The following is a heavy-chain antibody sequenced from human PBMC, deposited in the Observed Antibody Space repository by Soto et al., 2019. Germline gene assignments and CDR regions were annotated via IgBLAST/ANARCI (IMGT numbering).Heavy chain of an antibody. Sequence: PGGSLRLSCAASGFTFSSYGMHWVRQAPGKGLEWVAVISYDGSNKYYADSVKGRFTISRDNSKNTLYLQMNSLRAEDTAVYYCARKLLGSRAFDIWGQGTLVTVSS. J-gene: IGHJ3*02. CDR1: GFTFSSYG. CDR3: ARKLLGSRAFDI. D-gene: IGHD3-10*02. CDR2: ISYDGSNK. V-gene: IGHV3-30*03.